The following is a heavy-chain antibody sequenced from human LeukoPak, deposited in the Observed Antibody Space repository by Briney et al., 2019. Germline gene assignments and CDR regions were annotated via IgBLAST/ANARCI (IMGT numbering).Heavy chain of an antibody. CDR3: ARDEEAVAGRQTTFNY. J-gene: IGHJ4*02. V-gene: IGHV3-30*02. D-gene: IGHD6-19*01. CDR2: IRYDGINK. Sequence: TGGSLRLSCAASGFTFSAYGMHWVRQAPGKGLDWVAFIRYDGINKYYADSVQARFSIYRDNSKNTLYLDMNSLRAEDTAVYYCARDEEAVAGRQTTFNYWGQGTLVTVSS. CDR1: GFTFSAYG.